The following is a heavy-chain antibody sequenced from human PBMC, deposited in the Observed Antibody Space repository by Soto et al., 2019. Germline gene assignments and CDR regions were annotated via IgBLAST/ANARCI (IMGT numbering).Heavy chain of an antibody. CDR3: TSARPEKEVVPGPRQDFDS. D-gene: IGHD2-15*01. CDR2: VVPLLGIE. V-gene: IGHV1-69*02. Sequence: QVQLVQSGAKVKRPGSSVKVSCKASGGTFNSHTINWVRQAPGQGLEWVGRVVPLLGIESHPQKFKDRLTFPADSSTGSVFMELSNLRSEDTAVYYCTSARPEKEVVPGPRQDFDSRGPGTLLTVSS. J-gene: IGHJ4*02. CDR1: GGTFNSHT.